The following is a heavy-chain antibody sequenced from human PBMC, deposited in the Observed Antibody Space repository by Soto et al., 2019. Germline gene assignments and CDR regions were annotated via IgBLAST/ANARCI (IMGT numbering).Heavy chain of an antibody. Sequence: PGDSLKISCKGSGYSFTSYWISWVRQMPGKGLEWMGRIDPSDSYTNYSPSFQGHVTISADKSISTAYLQWSSLKASDTAMYYCARELGGSYYLDAFDIWGQGTMVTV. D-gene: IGHD1-26*01. J-gene: IGHJ3*02. CDR3: ARELGGSYYLDAFDI. CDR2: IDPSDSYT. V-gene: IGHV5-10-1*01. CDR1: GYSFTSYW.